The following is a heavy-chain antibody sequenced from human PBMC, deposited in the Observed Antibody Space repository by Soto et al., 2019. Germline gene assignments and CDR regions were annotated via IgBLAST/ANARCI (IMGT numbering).Heavy chain of an antibody. CDR2: IKQDGSEK. CDR3: ARDLKGRDPIYGSGSYVDY. CDR1: GFTFSSYW. D-gene: IGHD3-10*01. Sequence: GGSLRLSCAASGFTFSSYWMSWVRQAPGKGLEWVANIKQDGSEKYYVDSVKGRFTISRDNAKNSLYLQMNSLRAEDTAVYYCARDLKGRDPIYGSGSYVDYWGQGTLVTVSS. J-gene: IGHJ4*02. V-gene: IGHV3-7*01.